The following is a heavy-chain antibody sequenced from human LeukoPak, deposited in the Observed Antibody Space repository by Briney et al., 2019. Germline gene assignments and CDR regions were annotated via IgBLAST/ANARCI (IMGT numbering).Heavy chain of an antibody. CDR1: GYSFTSYW. Sequence: GESLKISCKGSGYSFTSYWISWVRQMPGKGLEWMGRIDPSDSYTNYSPSFQGHVTISADKSISAAYLQWSSLKASDTAMYYCVCLGDATAYEIMSFDPWGQGTLVTVSS. J-gene: IGHJ5*02. CDR2: IDPSDSYT. CDR3: VCLGDATAYEIMSFDP. V-gene: IGHV5-10-1*01. D-gene: IGHD3-10*01.